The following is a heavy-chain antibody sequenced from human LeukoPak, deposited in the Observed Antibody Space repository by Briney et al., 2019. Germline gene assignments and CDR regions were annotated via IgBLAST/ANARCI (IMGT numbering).Heavy chain of an antibody. CDR2: ISYDGSNK. CDR1: GFTFSSYA. V-gene: IGHV3-30-3*01. Sequence: GGSLRLSCAASGFTFSSYAMHWVRQAPGKGLEWVAVISYDGSNKYYADSVKGRFTISRDNSKNTLYLQMNSLRAEDTAAYYCARRRGYYGSGSYWDYYGMDVWGQGTTVTVSS. J-gene: IGHJ6*02. CDR3: ARRRGYYGSGSYWDYYGMDV. D-gene: IGHD3-10*01.